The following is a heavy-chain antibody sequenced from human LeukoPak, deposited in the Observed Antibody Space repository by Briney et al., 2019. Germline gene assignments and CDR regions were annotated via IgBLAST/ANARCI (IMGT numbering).Heavy chain of an antibody. CDR1: GGSISSYY. CDR2: IYTSGST. Sequence: SETLSLTCTVSGGSISSYYWSWIRQPAGKGLEWIGRIYTSGSTNYNPSLKSRVTMSVDTSKNQFSLKLSSVTAADTAVYYCARGGRRPKGPNALDIWGQGTMVTVSS. V-gene: IGHV4-4*07. J-gene: IGHJ3*02. D-gene: IGHD6-6*01. CDR3: ARGGRRPKGPNALDI.